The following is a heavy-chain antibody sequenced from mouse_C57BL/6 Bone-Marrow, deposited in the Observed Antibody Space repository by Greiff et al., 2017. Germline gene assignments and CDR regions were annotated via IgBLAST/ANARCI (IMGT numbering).Heavy chain of an antibody. CDR3: AREDGYYIYYYAMDY. CDR2: IHPNSGST. Sequence: VQLQQPGAELVKPGASVKLSCKASGYTLTSYWMHWVKQRPGQGLEWIGMIHPNSGSTNYNEKFKSKATLTVDKSSSTAYMQLSSLTSEDSAVYYCAREDGYYIYYYAMDYWGQGTSVTVSS. D-gene: IGHD2-3*01. J-gene: IGHJ4*01. CDR1: GYTLTSYW. V-gene: IGHV1-64*01.